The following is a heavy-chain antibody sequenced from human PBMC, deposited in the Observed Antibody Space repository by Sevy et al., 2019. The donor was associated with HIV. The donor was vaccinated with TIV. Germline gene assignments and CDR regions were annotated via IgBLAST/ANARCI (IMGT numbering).Heavy chain of an antibody. V-gene: IGHV3-23*01. D-gene: IGHD3-9*01. J-gene: IGHJ4*02. CDR3: AKQKQYYDILTGYYKWGGYFDY. CDR2: ISGSGGST. Sequence: GESLRLSCAASGFTFSSYAMSWVRQAPGKGLEWVSAISGSGGSTYYADSVKGRFTISRDNSKNTLYLQMNSLRAEDTAVYYCAKQKQYYDILTGYYKWGGYFDYWGQGTLVTVSS. CDR1: GFTFSSYA.